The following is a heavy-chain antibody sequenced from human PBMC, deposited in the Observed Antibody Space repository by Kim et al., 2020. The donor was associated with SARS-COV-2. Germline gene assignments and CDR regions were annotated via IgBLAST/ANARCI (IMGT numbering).Heavy chain of an antibody. CDR3: ARDPAATLRWFDL. CDR1: GFTFSTYA. Sequence: GGSLRLSCAASGFTFSTYAMSWVRQPLGKGLEWVSVITGSGDSRYYADSVKCRFIISRDNSETTLYLQMNSLRVEDTAVYYCARDPAATLRWFDLWGQGTLVIVSS. D-gene: IGHD6-25*01. V-gene: IGHV3-23*01. J-gene: IGHJ5*02. CDR2: ITGSGDSR.